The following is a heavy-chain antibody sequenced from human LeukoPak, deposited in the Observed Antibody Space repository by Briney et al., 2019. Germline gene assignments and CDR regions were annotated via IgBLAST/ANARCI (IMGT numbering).Heavy chain of an antibody. CDR2: ISSSSSYI. V-gene: IGHV3-21*01. D-gene: IGHD2-2*01. CDR1: GFTVSSNY. Sequence: GGSLRLSCAASGFTVSSNYMSWVRQAPGKGLEWVSSISSSSSYIYYADSVKGRFTISRDNAKNSLYLQMNSLRVEDTAVYYCARVDHGCSSTSCPDYWGQGTLVTVSS. CDR3: ARVDHGCSSTSCPDY. J-gene: IGHJ4*02.